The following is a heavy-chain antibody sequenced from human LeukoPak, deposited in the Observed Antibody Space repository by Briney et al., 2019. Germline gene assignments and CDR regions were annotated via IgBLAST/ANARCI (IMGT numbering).Heavy chain of an antibody. CDR3: ARVADSSGYALFDY. J-gene: IGHJ4*02. V-gene: IGHV1-18*01. CDR1: GYTFTSYG. Sequence: ASVKVSCKASGYTFTSYGISWVRQAPGQGLEWMGWISAYNGNTNYAQKLQGRVTMTTDTSTSTAYMELRSLRSDDTAVYYCARVADSSGYALFDYWGQGTLVTVSS. D-gene: IGHD3-22*01. CDR2: ISAYNGNT.